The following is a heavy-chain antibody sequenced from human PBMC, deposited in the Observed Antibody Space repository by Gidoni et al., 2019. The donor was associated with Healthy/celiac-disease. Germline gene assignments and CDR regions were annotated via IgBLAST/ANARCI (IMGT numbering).Heavy chain of an antibody. CDR3: ARDPSDSSSSPFNYYYYMDV. J-gene: IGHJ6*03. CDR2: IIPIFGTA. D-gene: IGHD6-6*01. Sequence: APGQGLEWMGGIIPIFGTANYAQKFQGRVTITADESTSTAYMELSSLRSEDTAVYYCARDPSDSSSSPFNYYYYMDVWGKGTTVTVSS. V-gene: IGHV1-69*01.